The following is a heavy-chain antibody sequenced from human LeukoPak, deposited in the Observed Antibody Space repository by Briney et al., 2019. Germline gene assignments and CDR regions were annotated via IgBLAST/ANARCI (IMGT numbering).Heavy chain of an antibody. V-gene: IGHV3-21*01. D-gene: IGHD4-17*01. CDR3: ARHDYGDYSDY. Sequence: PGGSLRLSCAASGFTFSSYSMNWVRQAPGKGLEWVSSISSSSSYIYYADSMKGRFTISRDNAKNSLYLQMNSLRAEDTAVYYCARHDYGDYSDYWGQGTLVTVSS. CDR2: ISSSSSYI. CDR1: GFTFSSYS. J-gene: IGHJ4*02.